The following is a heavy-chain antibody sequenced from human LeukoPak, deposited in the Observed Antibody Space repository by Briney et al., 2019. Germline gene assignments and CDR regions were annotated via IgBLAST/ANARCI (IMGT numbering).Heavy chain of an antibody. CDR2: IYPGDSDT. CDR1: GYSFTNYW. J-gene: IGHJ4*02. V-gene: IGHV5-51*01. CDR3: ARRGRYCSGGSCYNLLSFDY. D-gene: IGHD2-15*01. Sequence: GESLKISCKGSGYSFTNYWIGWVRQMPGKGLEWMGIIYPGDSDTRYSPSFQGQVTISADKSISTAYLQWSSLKASDTAMYYCARRGRYCSGGSCYNLLSFDYWGQGTLVTVSS.